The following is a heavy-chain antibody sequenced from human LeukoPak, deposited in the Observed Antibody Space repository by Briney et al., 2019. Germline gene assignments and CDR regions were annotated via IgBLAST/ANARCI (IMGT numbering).Heavy chain of an antibody. J-gene: IGHJ5*02. Sequence: SETLSLTCTVSGGSINSGSYYCHWIRQPAGKGLEWIGRIYTSGNTIYNPSLKSRVTISIDTSKNQVSLKLTSVTAADTAVYYCATSRFSGGLGRFDPWGQGTLVTVSS. CDR1: GGSINSGSYY. CDR3: ATSRFSGGLGRFDP. CDR2: IYTSGNT. V-gene: IGHV4-61*02. D-gene: IGHD3-10*01.